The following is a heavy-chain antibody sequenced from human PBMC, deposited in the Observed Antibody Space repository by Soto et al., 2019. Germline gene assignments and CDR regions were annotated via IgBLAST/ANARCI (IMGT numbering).Heavy chain of an antibody. Sequence: ASVKVSCKVSGSSLIDTPIHWVRQIPGKGLEWMGGFDLEERKYIYAQKIQGRVTMTDESSTVTAFMDLGSLGSEDTAVYYCATKKADSSFNYWGQGTRATVPP. CDR2: FDLEERKY. CDR1: GSSLIDTP. D-gene: IGHD2-15*01. J-gene: IGHJ4*02. V-gene: IGHV1-24*01. CDR3: ATKKADSSFNY.